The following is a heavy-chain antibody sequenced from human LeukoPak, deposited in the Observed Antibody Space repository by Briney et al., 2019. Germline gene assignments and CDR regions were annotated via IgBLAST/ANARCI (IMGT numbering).Heavy chain of an antibody. J-gene: IGHJ4*02. D-gene: IGHD6-13*01. CDR2: IRSKTDGGIT. CDR3: STVAAAGHSDY. CDR1: GFTFTNAW. V-gene: IGHV3-15*01. Sequence: GGSLRLSCAASGFTFTNAWMSWVRQAPGKGLEWVGRIRSKTDGGITEYAAPVKGRFTISRDDSKNTLYLQMNSLKTEDTAVYYCSTVAAAGHSDYWGQGTLVTVSS.